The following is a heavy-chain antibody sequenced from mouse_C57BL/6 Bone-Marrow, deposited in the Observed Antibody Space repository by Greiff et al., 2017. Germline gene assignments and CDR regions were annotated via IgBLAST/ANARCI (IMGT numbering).Heavy chain of an antibody. J-gene: IGHJ2*01. CDR1: GFNIKDDY. Sequence: EVQLQQSGAELVRPGASVKLSCTASGFNIKDDYMHWVKQRPEQGLEWIGWIDPENGDTEYASKFQGKATITADTSSNTAYLQLSSMTSEDTAVYYCTRGYDGYFSYWGQGTTLTVSS. CDR2: IDPENGDT. CDR3: TRGYDGYFSY. D-gene: IGHD2-3*01. V-gene: IGHV14-4*01.